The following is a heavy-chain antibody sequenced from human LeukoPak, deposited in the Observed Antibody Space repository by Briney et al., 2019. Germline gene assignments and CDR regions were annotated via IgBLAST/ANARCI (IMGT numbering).Heavy chain of an antibody. CDR2: INSDGSST. Sequence: SGGSLRLSCAASGFTFSSYWMHWVRQAPGKGLVWVSRINSDGSSTSYADSVKGRFTISRDNAKNTLYLQMNSLRAEDTAVYYCAKLGSKTPPLYSSSGSPHFDYWGQGTLVTVSS. J-gene: IGHJ4*02. D-gene: IGHD6-13*01. CDR1: GFTFSSYW. CDR3: AKLGSKTPPLYSSSGSPHFDY. V-gene: IGHV3-74*01.